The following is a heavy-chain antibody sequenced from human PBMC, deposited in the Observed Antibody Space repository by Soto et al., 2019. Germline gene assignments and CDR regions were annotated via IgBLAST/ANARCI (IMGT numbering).Heavy chain of an antibody. CDR3: ARDWNCTNTRCENCFDP. Sequence: QVQLVQSGVEVTEPGASVKVSCKASGYTFISYGVSWVRQAPGQGLEWMGWISGNTGKANYAQKFQGRATMTTDTSTSTAYMELWSLRSDDTAVYYCARDWNCTNTRCENCFDPWGQGTLVTVSS. V-gene: IGHV1-18*01. CDR1: GYTFISYG. D-gene: IGHD2-8*01. CDR2: ISGNTGKA. J-gene: IGHJ5*02.